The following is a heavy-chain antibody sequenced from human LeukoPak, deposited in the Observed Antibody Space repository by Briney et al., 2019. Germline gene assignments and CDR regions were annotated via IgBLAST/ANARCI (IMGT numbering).Heavy chain of an antibody. Sequence: KPSETLSLTCTVSGGSISSYYWSWIRQPAGKGLEWIGRIYTSGSTNYNPSLKSRVTMSVDTSKNQFSLKLSSVTAADTAVYYCARSGPTKNTVCCSTSCYDYYYYYMDVWGKGTTVTVSS. CDR1: GGSISSYY. J-gene: IGHJ6*03. CDR3: ARSGPTKNTVCCSTSCYDYYYYYMDV. V-gene: IGHV4-4*07. D-gene: IGHD2-2*01. CDR2: IYTSGST.